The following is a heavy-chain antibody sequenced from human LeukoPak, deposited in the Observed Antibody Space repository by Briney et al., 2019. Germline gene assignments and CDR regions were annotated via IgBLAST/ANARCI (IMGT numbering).Heavy chain of an antibody. V-gene: IGHV4-38-2*01. Sequence: PSETLSLTCAVSGYSISSGYFWGWIRQPPGKGLEWIGSIYHSGSTYYNPSLKSRVTISVDTSKNQFSLKLSSVTAADTAVYYCARVPGLYYFDYWGQGTLATVSS. J-gene: IGHJ4*02. CDR2: IYHSGST. CDR3: ARVPGLYYFDY. D-gene: IGHD3-16*01. CDR1: GYSISSGYF.